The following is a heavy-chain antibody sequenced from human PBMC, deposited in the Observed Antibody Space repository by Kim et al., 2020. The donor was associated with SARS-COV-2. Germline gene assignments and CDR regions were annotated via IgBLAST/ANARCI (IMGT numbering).Heavy chain of an antibody. J-gene: IGHJ3*01. CDR1: GDTFNDYP. D-gene: IGHD6-25*01. CDR2: INPNNGAA. Sequence: ASVKVSCKASGDTFNDYPMHWVRQAPGQGLEWMGLINPNNGAARYAQNFQGRVSMTRDTSISTAYMELSSLKSDDTAVYYCARGVSSSGLIFAVGGRGTMLPVSS. CDR3: ARGVSSSGLIFAV. V-gene: IGHV1-2*02.